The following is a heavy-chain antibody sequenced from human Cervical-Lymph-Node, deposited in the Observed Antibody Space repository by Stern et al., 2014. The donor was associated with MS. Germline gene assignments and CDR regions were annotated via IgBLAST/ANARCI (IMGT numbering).Heavy chain of an antibody. D-gene: IGHD5-12*01. CDR2: IVVGSGYT. CDR1: GFTFTSSA. CDR3: AAASLARYYYYGMDV. Sequence: VQLVQSGPEVKKPGTSVKVSCKASGFTFTSSAVQWVRQARGQRLEWLGWIVVGSGYTNYAQKFQERVNITRDMSTSTAYMELSSLRSEDTAIYFCAAASLARYYYYGMDVWGQGTTVTVSS. J-gene: IGHJ6*02. V-gene: IGHV1-58*01.